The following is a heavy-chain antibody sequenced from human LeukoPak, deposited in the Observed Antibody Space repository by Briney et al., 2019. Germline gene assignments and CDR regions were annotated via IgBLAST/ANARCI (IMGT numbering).Heavy chain of an antibody. CDR1: GFSFSSYA. CDR3: ARDSSPSLEWLSPSPDY. D-gene: IGHD3-3*01. V-gene: IGHV3-30-3*01. J-gene: IGHJ4*02. CDR2: TSYDGGNQ. Sequence: GRSLRLSCAASGFSFSSYAMHWVRQAPGKGLEWVAVTSYDGGNQYSADSVKGRFTISRDNSKNTLYLQMNSLRVEDTSVYYCARDSSPSLEWLSPSPDYWGQGTLVTVSS.